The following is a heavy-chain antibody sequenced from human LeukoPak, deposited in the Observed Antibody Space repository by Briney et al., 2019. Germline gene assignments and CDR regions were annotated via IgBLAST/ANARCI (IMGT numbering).Heavy chain of an antibody. CDR1: GGSISSYY. D-gene: IGHD5-18*01. CDR2: INHSGST. V-gene: IGHV4-34*01. J-gene: IGHJ4*02. Sequence: SETLSLTCTVSGGSISSYYWSWIRQPPGKGLEWIGEINHSGSTNYSPSLKSRVTISVDTSKNQFSLKLSSVTAADTAVYYCARLRDTAMGYYFDYWGQGTLVTVSS. CDR3: ARLRDTAMGYYFDY.